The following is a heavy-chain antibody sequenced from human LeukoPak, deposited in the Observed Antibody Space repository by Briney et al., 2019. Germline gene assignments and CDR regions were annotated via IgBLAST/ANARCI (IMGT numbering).Heavy chain of an antibody. Sequence: GTSLRLSCAASGFTFSSYPMHWVRQAPGKGLEWVAVIGYDGVNKFYTDSVEGRFTISRDDSKNTLYLQMDSLRAEDTALYYCARDSLRGAPDYFDHWGQGTLVTVSS. V-gene: IGHV3-30*04. CDR3: ARDSLRGAPDYFDH. D-gene: IGHD3-10*01. CDR2: IGYDGVNK. J-gene: IGHJ4*02. CDR1: GFTFSSYP.